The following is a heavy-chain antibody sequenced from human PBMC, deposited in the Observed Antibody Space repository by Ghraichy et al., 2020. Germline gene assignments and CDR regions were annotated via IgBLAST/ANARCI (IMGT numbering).Heavy chain of an antibody. D-gene: IGHD6-19*01. CDR3: TRGGGWLTDN. J-gene: IGHJ4*02. V-gene: IGHV4-59*12. CDR1: GGSISGSY. CDR2: THYSGST. Sequence: SQTLSLTCFVSGGSISGSYCGWFRQPPGEGLEWIGFTHYSGSTEYNPSLTRRVTISVDTTKNHFSLRLSSVTAADTAIYYCTRGGGWLTDNWGQGTLVTVSS.